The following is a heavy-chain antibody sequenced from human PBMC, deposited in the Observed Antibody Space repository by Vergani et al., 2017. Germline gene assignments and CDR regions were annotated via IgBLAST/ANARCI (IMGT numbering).Heavy chain of an antibody. CDR1: GYTFTSYA. CDR2: INAGNGNT. D-gene: IGHD3-16*02. V-gene: IGHV1-3*01. CDR3: AREGFYDYVWGSYRLRGGYYFDY. Sequence: QVQLVQSGAEVKKPGASVKVSCKASGYTFTSYAMHWVRQAPGQRLEWMGWINAGNGNTKYSQKFKGRVTITRDTSASTAYMELSSLRSEDTAVYYCAREGFYDYVWGSYRLRGGYYFDYWGQGTLVTVSS. J-gene: IGHJ4*02.